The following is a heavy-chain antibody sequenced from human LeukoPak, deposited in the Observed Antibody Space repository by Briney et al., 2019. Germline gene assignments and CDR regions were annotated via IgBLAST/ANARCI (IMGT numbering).Heavy chain of an antibody. CDR1: GGSISSYY. CDR3: ASWSSSSYYFDY. D-gene: IGHD6-6*01. Sequence: PSETLSLTCTVSGGSISSYYWNWIRQPPGKGLGWIGYIYYSGSTNYIPSLKSRVTISVDTSKNQFSLKLSSVTAADTAVYYCASWSSSSYYFDYWGQGTLVTVSS. CDR2: IYYSGST. J-gene: IGHJ4*02. V-gene: IGHV4-59*01.